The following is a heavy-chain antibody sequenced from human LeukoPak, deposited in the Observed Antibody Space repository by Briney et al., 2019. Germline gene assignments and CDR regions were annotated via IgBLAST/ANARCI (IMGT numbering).Heavy chain of an antibody. Sequence: SETLSLTCTVSGDSITNVNYFWGWFRQPPGKGLEWIGEINHSGSTNYNPSLKSRVTISVDTSKNQFSLKLSSVTAADTAVYYCARGSVGRSAPYDAFDIWGQGTMVTVSS. J-gene: IGHJ3*02. D-gene: IGHD1-26*01. V-gene: IGHV4-39*07. CDR1: GDSITNVNYF. CDR2: INHSGST. CDR3: ARGSVGRSAPYDAFDI.